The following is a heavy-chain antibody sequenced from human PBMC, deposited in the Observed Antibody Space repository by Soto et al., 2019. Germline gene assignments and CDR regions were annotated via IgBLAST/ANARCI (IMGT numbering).Heavy chain of an antibody. D-gene: IGHD1-26*01. J-gene: IGHJ6*02. Sequence: GGSLRLSCAASGFTFSVSAIHWVRQASGKGLEWVGRIRSKADNYATAYGASVKGRFSISRDDSKNTAYLQMSSLNTEDTAVYYCARLAEWEYYDGMDVWGQGTTVTVSS. CDR1: GFTFSVSA. CDR2: IRSKADNYAT. CDR3: ARLAEWEYYDGMDV. V-gene: IGHV3-73*01.